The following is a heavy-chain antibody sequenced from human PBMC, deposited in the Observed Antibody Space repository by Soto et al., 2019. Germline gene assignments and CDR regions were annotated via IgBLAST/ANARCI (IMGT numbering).Heavy chain of an antibody. CDR1: GYTFTSYG. CDR2: ISAYNGNT. D-gene: IGHD3-22*01. Sequence: QVQLVQSGAEVKKPGASVKVSCKASGYTFTSYGISWVRQAPGQGLEWMGWISAYNGNTNYAQKLQGRVTMTTDTATSTAYMELRSLGSDDTAVYYCARDRNTYDSSGLADYWGQGTLVTVSS. V-gene: IGHV1-18*01. CDR3: ARDRNTYDSSGLADY. J-gene: IGHJ4*02.